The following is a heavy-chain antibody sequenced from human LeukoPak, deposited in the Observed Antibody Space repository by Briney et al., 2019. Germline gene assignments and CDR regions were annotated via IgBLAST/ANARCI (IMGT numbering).Heavy chain of an antibody. D-gene: IGHD3-22*01. CDR2: IYTSGST. CDR1: GGSISSYY. CDR3: AREATYYYDSSGHGLDY. V-gene: IGHV4-4*07. Sequence: SETLSLTCTVSGGSISSYYWSWIRQPAGKGLEWIGRIYTSGSTNYNPSLKSRVTMSVDTSKNQFSLKLSSVTAADTAVYYCAREATYYYDSSGHGLDYWGQGTLVTVSS. J-gene: IGHJ4*02.